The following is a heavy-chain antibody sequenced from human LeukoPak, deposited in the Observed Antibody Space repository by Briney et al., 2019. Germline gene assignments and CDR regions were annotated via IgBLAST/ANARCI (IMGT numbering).Heavy chain of an antibody. V-gene: IGHV3-30*02. Sequence: GGSLRLSCAASGFRFSNYDMHWVRQAPGKGLEWVAVIRYDGNNKYSADSVKGRFTISRDNSKNTLFLQMNTLKSEDTAFYCCAKGGSLGFDYWGQGTLVTVSS. CDR3: AKGGSLGFDY. CDR2: IRYDGNNK. J-gene: IGHJ4*02. D-gene: IGHD7-27*01. CDR1: GFRFSNYD.